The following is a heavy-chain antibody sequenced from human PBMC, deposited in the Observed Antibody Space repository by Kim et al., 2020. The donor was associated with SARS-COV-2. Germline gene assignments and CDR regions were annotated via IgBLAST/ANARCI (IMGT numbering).Heavy chain of an antibody. V-gene: IGHV3-9*01. J-gene: IGHJ3*02. Sequence: GGSLRLSCAASGFTFDDYAMHWVRQAPGKGLEWVSGISWNSGSIGYADSVKGRFTISRDNAKNSLYLQMNSLRAEDTALYYCAKDPGYSGYGAAFDIWG. D-gene: IGHD5-12*01. CDR1: GFTFDDYA. CDR2: ISWNSGSI. CDR3: AKDPGYSGYGAAFDI.